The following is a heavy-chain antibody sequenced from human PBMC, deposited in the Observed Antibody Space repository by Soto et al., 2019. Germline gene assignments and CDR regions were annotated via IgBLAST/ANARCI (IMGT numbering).Heavy chain of an antibody. CDR3: VRGSPSGHTDY. V-gene: IGHV4-34*01. CDR1: GGSFSVYY. Sequence: TSETLSLTCAVYGGSFSVYYWTWIRRPPGKGLEWIGEINHSGSTNYNPSLKSRVTISVDTSKNQFSLKLSSVTAADTAVYYCVRGSPSGHTDYWGQGTLVTVSS. D-gene: IGHD5-12*01. CDR2: INHSGST. J-gene: IGHJ4*02.